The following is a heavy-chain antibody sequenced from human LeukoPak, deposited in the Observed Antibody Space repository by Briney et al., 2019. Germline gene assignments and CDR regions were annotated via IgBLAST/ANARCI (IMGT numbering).Heavy chain of an antibody. CDR2: INGNGGST. D-gene: IGHD1-26*01. Sequence: GGSLRLSCAASGFTFYDYAMHWVRQAPGKGLEWVSFINGNGGSTYYADSVKGRFTISRDNSKNSLYLQMNSLRTEDTAFYYCAQYSGSYPHWGQGTLVTVSS. CDR1: GFTFYDYA. J-gene: IGHJ4*02. V-gene: IGHV3-43*02. CDR3: AQYSGSYPH.